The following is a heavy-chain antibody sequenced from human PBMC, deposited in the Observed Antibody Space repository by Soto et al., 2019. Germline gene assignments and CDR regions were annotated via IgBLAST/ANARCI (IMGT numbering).Heavy chain of an antibody. CDR2: IYYSGST. Sequence: QVQLQESGPGLVKPSETLSLTCTVSGGSISSYYWSWIRQPPGKGLEWIGYIYYSGSTNYNPSLKSRVTLSVDTSKTHFSLKLSSGTAADTAVYYCARGAPSPRHFDYWGQGTLVTVSS. J-gene: IGHJ4*02. V-gene: IGHV4-59*01. CDR3: ARGAPSPRHFDY. CDR1: GGSISSYY.